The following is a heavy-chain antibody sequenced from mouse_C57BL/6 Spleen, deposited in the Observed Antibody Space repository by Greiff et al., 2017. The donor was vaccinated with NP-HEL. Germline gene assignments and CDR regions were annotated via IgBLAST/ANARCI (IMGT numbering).Heavy chain of an antibody. J-gene: IGHJ4*01. V-gene: IGHV5-17*01. CDR1: GFTFSDYG. CDR2: ISSGSSTI. CDR3: ARGYGNAYYYAIDY. Sequence: EVKLVESGGGLVKPGGSLKLSCAASGFTFSDYGMHWVRQAPEKGLEWVAYISSGSSTISYADTVTGRFTISSDNDKNNLFLEMTSRRSEDTAMYYCARGYGNAYYYAIDYWGQGTSVTVSS. D-gene: IGHD2-10*02.